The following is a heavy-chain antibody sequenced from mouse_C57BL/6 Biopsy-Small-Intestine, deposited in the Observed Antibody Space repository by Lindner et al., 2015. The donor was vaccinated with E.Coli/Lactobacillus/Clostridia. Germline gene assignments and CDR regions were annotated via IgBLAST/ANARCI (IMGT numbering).Heavy chain of an antibody. V-gene: IGHV10-1*01. CDR3: VRRGSNYDYYAMDY. Sequence: EVQLQESGGGLVQPKGSLKLSCAASGFSFNTYAMNWVRQAPGKGLEWVARIRSKSSNYATYYADSVKDRFTISRDDSESMLYLQMNNLKTEDTAMYYRVRRGSNYDYYAMDYWGQGTSVTVSS. D-gene: IGHD2-5*01. CDR2: IRSKSSNYAT. CDR1: GFSFNTYA. J-gene: IGHJ4*01.